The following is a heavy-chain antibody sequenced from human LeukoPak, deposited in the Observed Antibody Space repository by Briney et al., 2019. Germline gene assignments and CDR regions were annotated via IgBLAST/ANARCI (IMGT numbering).Heavy chain of an antibody. Sequence: PLETLSLTCTVSGGSISSYYWSWIRQPPGKGLEWIGYIYYSGSTNYNPSLKSRVTISVDTSKNQFSLKLSSVTAADTAVYYCARYQRDMVRGVIFDYWGQGTLVTVSS. CDR3: ARYQRDMVRGVIFDY. CDR1: GGSISSYY. CDR2: IYYSGST. D-gene: IGHD3-10*01. V-gene: IGHV4-59*01. J-gene: IGHJ4*02.